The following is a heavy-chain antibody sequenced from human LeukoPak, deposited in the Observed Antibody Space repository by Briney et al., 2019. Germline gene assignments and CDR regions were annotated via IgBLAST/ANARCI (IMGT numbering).Heavy chain of an antibody. CDR1: GGSFSKHY. J-gene: IGHJ5*02. CDR2: INQSGST. V-gene: IGHV4-34*01. D-gene: IGHD3-3*01. Sequence: SETLSLTCAVYGGSFSKHYWSWIRQPPGKGLEWIGEINQSGSTNYNPSLKSRVTISIDTSKNQFSLKLTSVTAADTAVYFCARRRAGLRRDFWFDPWGQGTLVTVSS. CDR3: ARRRAGLRRDFWFDP.